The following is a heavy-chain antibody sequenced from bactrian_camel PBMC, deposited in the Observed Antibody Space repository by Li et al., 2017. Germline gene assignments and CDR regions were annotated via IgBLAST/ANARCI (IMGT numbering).Heavy chain of an antibody. D-gene: IGHD7*01. J-gene: IGHJ4*01. CDR2: IDSDGSA. V-gene: IGHV3S6*01. CDR3: AVDGRIWHSGCLRVVAKDLMAY. CDR1: ESTYRSGC. Sequence: HVQLVESGGGSVEAGGSLRLSCVASESTYRSGCMGWCREAPGQAREGIASIDSDGSARYADSVMDRFTISKDNANNTLHLHLNNLKPEDTAMYYCAVDGRIWHSGCLRVVAKDLMAYRGQGTQVTVS.